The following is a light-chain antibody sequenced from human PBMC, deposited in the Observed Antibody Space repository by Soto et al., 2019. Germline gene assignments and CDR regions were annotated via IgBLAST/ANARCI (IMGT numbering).Light chain of an antibody. CDR2: GAS. CDR3: QQYVTSPIT. Sequence: EIVLTQSPATLSLSPGERATLSCRASQSVSSYLAWYQQKPGQAPRLLIYGASIRATGVPATFSGSGSGTDFTLTISRLEPEDFAVYYCQQYVTSPITFGQGTRLEIK. J-gene: IGKJ5*01. CDR1: QSVSSY. V-gene: IGKV3-20*01.